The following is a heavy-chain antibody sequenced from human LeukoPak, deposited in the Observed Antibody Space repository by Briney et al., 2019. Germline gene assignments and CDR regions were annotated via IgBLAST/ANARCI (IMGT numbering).Heavy chain of an antibody. CDR1: GGSISSYY. V-gene: IGHV4-4*07. CDR2: IYTSGST. D-gene: IGHD6-13*01. J-gene: IGHJ6*02. Sequence: SETLSLTCTVSGGSISSYYWSWIRQPAGKGLEWIGRIYTSGSTNYNPSLKSRVTMSVDTSKNQFSLKLSSVTAADTAVYYCARDGRYSNPGSAYYYGMDVWGQGTTVTVSS. CDR3: ARDGRYSNPGSAYYYGMDV.